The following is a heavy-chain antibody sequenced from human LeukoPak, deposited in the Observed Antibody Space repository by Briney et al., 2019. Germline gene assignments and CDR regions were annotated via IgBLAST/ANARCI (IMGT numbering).Heavy chain of an antibody. J-gene: IGHJ5*02. Sequence: GGSLRLSCAASGFTFSTYSMSWVRQAPGKGLEWVSSISGSSSYIYYADSVKGRFTISRDSAQNSLYLQMNSLRAEDTAVYYCARGQSYGWFDPWGQGTLVTVSS. V-gene: IGHV3-21*01. CDR1: GFTFSTYS. CDR2: ISGSSSYI. D-gene: IGHD5-18*01. CDR3: ARGQSYGWFDP.